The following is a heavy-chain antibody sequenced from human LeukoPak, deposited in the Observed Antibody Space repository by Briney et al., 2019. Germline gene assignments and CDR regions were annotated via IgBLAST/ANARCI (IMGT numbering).Heavy chain of an antibody. Sequence: SETLSLTCAVSGGSISSGGYSWSWIRQPPGKGLEWIGYIYHSGSTYYNPSLKSRVTISVDRSKNQSSLKLSSVTAADTAVYYCARAGDSPFDYWGQGTLVTVSS. CDR3: ARAGDSPFDY. CDR2: IYHSGST. CDR1: GGSISSGGYS. J-gene: IGHJ4*02. V-gene: IGHV4-30-2*01. D-gene: IGHD1-14*01.